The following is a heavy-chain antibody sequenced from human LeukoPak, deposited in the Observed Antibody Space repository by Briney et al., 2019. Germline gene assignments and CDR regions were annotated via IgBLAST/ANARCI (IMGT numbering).Heavy chain of an antibody. CDR1: GYTFTGYY. CDR2: INPNSGGT. Sequence: ASVKVSCKASGYTFTGYYMHWVRQAPGQGLEWMGRINPNSGGTNYAQKFQGRVTMTRDTSISTAYMELSSLRSEDTAVYYCARGGSGWYDYYYYYMDVWGKGTTVTVSS. J-gene: IGHJ6*03. V-gene: IGHV1-2*02. D-gene: IGHD6-19*01. CDR3: ARGGSGWYDYYYYYMDV.